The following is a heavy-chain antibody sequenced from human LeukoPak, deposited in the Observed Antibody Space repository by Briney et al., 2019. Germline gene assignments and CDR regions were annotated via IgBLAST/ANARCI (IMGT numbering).Heavy chain of an antibody. J-gene: IGHJ4*02. Sequence: GGSPRLFSGASGFTFSSYCMHWGRPAPGQGLEGGAGISYDGSNKHYADSVKGRFTISRDNSKNTLYLQMNSLRPEDTAVYYCAKESLGSGSQYGSYHDYWGQGTLVTVSS. CDR2: ISYDGSNK. CDR1: GFTFSSYC. CDR3: AKESLGSGSQYGSYHDY. V-gene: IGHV3-30*18. D-gene: IGHD1-26*01.